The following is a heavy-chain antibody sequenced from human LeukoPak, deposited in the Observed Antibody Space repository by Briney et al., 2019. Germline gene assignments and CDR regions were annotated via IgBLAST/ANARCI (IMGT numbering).Heavy chain of an antibody. D-gene: IGHD3-3*01. V-gene: IGHV4-39*07. J-gene: IGHJ6*03. Sequence: SETLSLTCTVSGGSISSSSYYWGWIRQPPGKGLEWIGSIYYSGSTYYNPSLKSRVTISVDTSKNQFSLKLSSVTAADTAVYYCARDSNPYYDFWSGNMDVWGKGTTVTVSS. CDR2: IYYSGST. CDR1: GGSISSSSYY. CDR3: ARDSNPYYDFWSGNMDV.